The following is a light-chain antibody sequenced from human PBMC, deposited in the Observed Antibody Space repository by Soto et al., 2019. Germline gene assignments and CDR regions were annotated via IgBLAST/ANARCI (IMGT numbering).Light chain of an antibody. V-gene: IGKV1-39*01. CDR3: QQSYSTPYT. CDR2: AIS. J-gene: IGKJ2*01. CDR1: QTMSNF. Sequence: DIQMTQSPSSLSASVGDRVTITCRASQTMSNFLHWYQQKPGKAPKVLIYAISNLKSGVTSSFSGSGSGTDFTLTISSLQPEDFATYYCQQSYSTPYTFGQGTKVEIK.